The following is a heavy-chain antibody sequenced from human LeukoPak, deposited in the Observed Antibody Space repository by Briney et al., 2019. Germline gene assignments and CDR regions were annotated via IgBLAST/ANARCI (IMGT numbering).Heavy chain of an antibody. CDR2: IKSKTDGGTA. CDR1: GFTFSNAW. J-gene: IGHJ4*02. Sequence: GGSLRLSCAASGFTFSNAWLNWVRQAPGKGLEWVGHIKSKTDGGTADYAAPVKGRFTMSRHDSKNTLYLQMNSLKTDDTAVYYCISPRADWGQGTLVTVSS. CDR3: ISPRAD. V-gene: IGHV3-15*01.